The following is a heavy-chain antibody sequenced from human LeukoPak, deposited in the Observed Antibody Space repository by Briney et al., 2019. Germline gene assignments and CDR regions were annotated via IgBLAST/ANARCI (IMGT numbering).Heavy chain of an antibody. CDR3: ARDDYGAHAGFDP. J-gene: IGHJ5*02. V-gene: IGHV1-46*01. CDR2: INPSGGST. CDR1: GYTFTSYY. D-gene: IGHD4-17*01. Sequence: ASVKVSCKAFGYTFTSYYMHWVRQAPGQGLEWMGIINPSGGSTSYAQKFQGRVTMTRDTSTSTVYMELSSLRSEDTAVYYCARDDYGAHAGFDPWGQGTLVTVSS.